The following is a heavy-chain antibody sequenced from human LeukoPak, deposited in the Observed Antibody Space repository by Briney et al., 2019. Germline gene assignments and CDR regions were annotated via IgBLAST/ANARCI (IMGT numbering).Heavy chain of an antibody. CDR3: AKPHYQLLYLGFDY. Sequence: AGGSLRLSCAASGFTFSSYAMSWVRQAPAKGLEWASAISGSGGSRYYADSVKGRFTISRDNSKNTLYLQMNSLRAEDTAVYYCAKPHYQLLYLGFDYWGQGTLVTVSS. CDR1: GFTFSSYA. V-gene: IGHV3-23*01. CDR2: ISGSGGSR. J-gene: IGHJ4*02. D-gene: IGHD2-2*02.